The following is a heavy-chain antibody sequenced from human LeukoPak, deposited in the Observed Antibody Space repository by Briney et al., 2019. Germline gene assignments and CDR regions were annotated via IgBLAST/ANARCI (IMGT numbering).Heavy chain of an antibody. CDR1: GGSISSGGYS. J-gene: IGHJ4*02. D-gene: IGHD5-18*01. CDR2: IYHSGST. Sequence: SETLSLTCAVSGGSISSGGYSWSWIRQPPGKGLEWIGYIYHSGSTYYNPSLKSRVTISVDRSKNQFSLKLSSVTAADTAVYYCARSPERGPPWIPNYWGQGTLVTVSS. CDR3: ARSPERGPPWIPNY. V-gene: IGHV4-30-2*02.